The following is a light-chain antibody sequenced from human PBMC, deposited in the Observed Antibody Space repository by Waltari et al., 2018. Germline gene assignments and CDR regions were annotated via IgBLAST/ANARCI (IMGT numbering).Light chain of an antibody. J-gene: IGLJ2*01. CDR1: TIDVGGYNY. CDR3: SSYISSDTLEL. V-gene: IGLV2-14*03. CDR2: DVS. Sequence: HSALTQPASVSGSPGQSITISCTGTTIDVGGYNYVPWYQQHPGKAPKLMIFDVSYRPSGISNRFSGSKSGNTASLTISGLQAEDEADYYCSSYISSDTLELFGGGTSLTVL.